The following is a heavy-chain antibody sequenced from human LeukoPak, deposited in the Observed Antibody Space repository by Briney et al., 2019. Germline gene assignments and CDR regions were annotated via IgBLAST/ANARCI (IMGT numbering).Heavy chain of an antibody. D-gene: IGHD2-2*01. CDR3: ARLPAPGCSSTSCYAHDAFDI. V-gene: IGHV4-39*01. CDR1: GGSISSRSYY. J-gene: IGHJ3*02. CDR2: INYSGST. Sequence: PSETLSLTCTVSGGSISSRSYYWGWIRQPPGKGLEWIGNINYSGSTYYHPSLKSRVTISVDTSKNQFSLNLSSVTAADTAVYYCARLPAPGCSSTSCYAHDAFDIWGQGTMVTVSS.